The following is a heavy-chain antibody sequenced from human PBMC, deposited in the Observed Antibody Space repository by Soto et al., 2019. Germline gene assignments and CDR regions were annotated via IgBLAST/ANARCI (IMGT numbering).Heavy chain of an antibody. Sequence: QVQLVEAGGGLVKPGWSLRLSCAASGFTFRDYYMTWIRQAPGRGLEWISYISSSGNTIYYADSVKGRFTISRDNAKNSLFLQLNSLRAEDTAVYYCARVRGYFDFWGQGTLVTVSS. V-gene: IGHV3-11*01. J-gene: IGHJ4*02. CDR3: ARVRGYFDF. CDR2: ISSSGNTI. CDR1: GFTFRDYY.